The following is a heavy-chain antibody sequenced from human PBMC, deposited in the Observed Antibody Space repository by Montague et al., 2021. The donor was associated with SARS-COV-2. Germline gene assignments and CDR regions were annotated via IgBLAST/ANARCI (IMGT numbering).Heavy chain of an antibody. CDR3: ARGRPVQGSFRHFGSISSGVLDI. J-gene: IGHJ3*02. D-gene: IGHD3-9*01. CDR2: INQGGAP. V-gene: IGHV4-34*01. CDR1: RGSFSNYY. Sequence: SEALSLTCADSRGSFSNYYWTWIRQSPGKGLEWIGEINQGGAPNYTPSLKSRVTISLDTSKKQISLKLNSVTVADTAVFFCARGRPVQGSFRHFGSISSGVLDIWAQGSLVIVSS.